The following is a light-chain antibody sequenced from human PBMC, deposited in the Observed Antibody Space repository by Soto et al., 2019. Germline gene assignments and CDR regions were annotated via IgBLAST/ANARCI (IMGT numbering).Light chain of an antibody. V-gene: IGKV3-20*01. Sequence: EIVLTQSPGTLSLSPGERATLSCRSSQSVSSNYLAWYHHKPGQGPRLLIYAASSRAPVIPDRFSGSGYGTDFTLNISRLEPDDFALHYFQKYGSPFTFGPVTKVDIK. CDR3: QKYGSPFT. CDR2: AAS. J-gene: IGKJ3*01. CDR1: QSVSSNY.